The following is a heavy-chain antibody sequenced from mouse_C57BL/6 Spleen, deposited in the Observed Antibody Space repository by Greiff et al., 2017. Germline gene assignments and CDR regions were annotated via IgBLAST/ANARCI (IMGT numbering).Heavy chain of an antibody. D-gene: IGHD2-3*01. J-gene: IGHJ2*01. CDR1: GFTFSSYA. CDR3: ARGGDGYLYYFDY. CDR2: ISDGGSYT. V-gene: IGHV5-4*03. Sequence: EVMLVESGGGLVKPGGSLKLSCAASGFTFSSYAMSWVRQTPEKRLEWVATISDGGSYTYYPDNVKGRFTISRDNAKNNLYLQMSHLKSEDTAMYYCARGGDGYLYYFDYWGQGTTLTVSS.